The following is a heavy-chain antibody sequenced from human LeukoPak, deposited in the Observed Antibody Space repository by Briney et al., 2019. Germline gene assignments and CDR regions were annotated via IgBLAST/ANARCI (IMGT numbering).Heavy chain of an antibody. CDR1: GGSISSYY. CDR3: AKSGGSGGYWFVGGPFDY. V-gene: IGHV4-59*01. D-gene: IGHD3-22*01. J-gene: IGHJ4*02. Sequence: SETLSLTCTVSGGSISSYYWSWIRQPPGKGLEWIGYIYYSGSTNYNPSLKSRVTISVDTSKNQFSLRLSSVTAADTAVYYCAKSGGSGGYWFVGGPFDYWGQGTLVTVSS. CDR2: IYYSGST.